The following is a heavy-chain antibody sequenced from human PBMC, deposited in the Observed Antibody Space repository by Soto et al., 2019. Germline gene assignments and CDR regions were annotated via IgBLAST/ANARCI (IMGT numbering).Heavy chain of an antibody. D-gene: IGHD3-10*01. Sequence: QVQLVQSGAEVKKPGASVKVSCKASGYTFTSYGISWVRQAPGQGLEWMGWISAYNGNTTYAHKLQGRVTMTPDTSTRTAYLDVRNLRFDDPAGYYCERDKGDGSVSYYGYWGQGTLVTVSS. J-gene: IGHJ4*02. CDR2: ISAYNGNT. CDR3: ERDKGDGSVSYYGY. V-gene: IGHV1-18*01. CDR1: GYTFTSYG.